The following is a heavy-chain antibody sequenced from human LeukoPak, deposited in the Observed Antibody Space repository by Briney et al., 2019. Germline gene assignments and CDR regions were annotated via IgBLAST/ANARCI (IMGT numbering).Heavy chain of an antibody. Sequence: SETLSLTCTVSGGSISSYYWSWIRQPAGKGLEWIGRIYTSGSTNYNPSLKSRVTMSVDTSKNQFFLKLSSVTAADTAVYYCARDGYYYDSSGYGLDYWGQGTLVTVSS. CDR2: IYTSGST. J-gene: IGHJ4*02. CDR1: GGSISSYY. D-gene: IGHD3-22*01. CDR3: ARDGYYYDSSGYGLDY. V-gene: IGHV4-4*07.